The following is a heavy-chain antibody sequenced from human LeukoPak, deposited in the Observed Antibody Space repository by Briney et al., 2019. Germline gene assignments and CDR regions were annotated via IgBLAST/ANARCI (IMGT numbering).Heavy chain of an antibody. Sequence: SETLSLTCSVSGRSLSGYYWRWLRQPPAKGLEGIGYIYHNGSTNYNPSLKSRVTISVDTSKNQFSLKLSSVTTADTAIYYCARDRLGRNWFDPWGQGTLVTVSS. J-gene: IGHJ5*02. CDR2: IYHNGST. CDR1: GRSLSGYY. V-gene: IGHV4-59*01. CDR3: ARDRLGRNWFDP. D-gene: IGHD7-27*01.